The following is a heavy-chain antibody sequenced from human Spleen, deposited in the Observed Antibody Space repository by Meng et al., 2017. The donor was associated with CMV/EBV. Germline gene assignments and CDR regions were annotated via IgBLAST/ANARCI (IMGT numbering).Heavy chain of an antibody. CDR1: GSTLSGHW. V-gene: IGHV3-74*01. D-gene: IGHD5-12*01. CDR2: VQRDGGIT. Sequence: GGSLRLSCEAAGSTLSGHWMHWVRQAPGKGLVWVSRVQRDGGITNYADSVKGRFTISRDNAKTTLYLQMNSLKAEDTAVYYFARARRGIVAGFDSWGQGTLVTVSS. CDR3: ARARRGIVAGFDS. J-gene: IGHJ4*02.